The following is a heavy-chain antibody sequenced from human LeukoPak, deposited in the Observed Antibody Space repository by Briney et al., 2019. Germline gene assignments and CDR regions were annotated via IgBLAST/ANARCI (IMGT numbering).Heavy chain of an antibody. CDR2: ISYDGSNK. CDR1: GFTFSSYG. V-gene: IGHV3-30*19. J-gene: IGHJ4*02. CDR3: ARDSPYYDYVWGSYRYHFDY. Sequence: GGSLRLSCEASGFTFSSYGMHWVRQAPGKGLEWVAVISYDGSNKYYADSVKGRFTISRDNSKNTLYLQMNSLRAEDTAVHYCARDSPYYDYVWGSYRYHFDYWGQGTLVTVSS. D-gene: IGHD3-16*02.